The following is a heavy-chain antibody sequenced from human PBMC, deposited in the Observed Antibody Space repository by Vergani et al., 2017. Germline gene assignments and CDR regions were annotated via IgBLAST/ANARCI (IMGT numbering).Heavy chain of an antibody. CDR1: GGSINSNY. J-gene: IGHJ4*02. V-gene: IGHV4-59*01. D-gene: IGHD6-6*01. CDR3: ARGLPHSSSSSTTFDS. CDR2: IYYSGST. Sequence: QVQLQESGPGLVKPSETLSLTCSVSGGSINSNYWSWIRQTPGKGLEWIGYIYYSGSTNYNPSLKSRVTISVDTSKNQFSLKLSSVTDADTAVYYGARGLPHSSSSSTTFDSWGQGTLVTVSS.